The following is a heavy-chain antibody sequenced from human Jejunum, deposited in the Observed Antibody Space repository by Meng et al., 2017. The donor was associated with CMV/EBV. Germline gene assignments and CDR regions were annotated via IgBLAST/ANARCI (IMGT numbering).Heavy chain of an antibody. V-gene: IGHV3-23*01. D-gene: IGHD2-8*02. J-gene: IGHJ6*02. CDR1: RSYL. CDR2: ISGSGGTT. CDR3: ASPRETTGYYYYYYGMDV. Sequence: RSYLMSWVRQAPGKGLEWVSGISGSGGTTFYADSVKGRFTISRDNSKNTLYLQMNSLRAEDTAVYYCASPRETTGYYYYYYGMDVWGQGTSVTVSS.